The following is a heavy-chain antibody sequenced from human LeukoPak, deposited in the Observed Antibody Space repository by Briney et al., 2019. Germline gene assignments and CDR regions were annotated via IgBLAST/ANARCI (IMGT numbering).Heavy chain of an antibody. V-gene: IGHV3-21*01. D-gene: IGHD4-23*01. Sequence: PGGSLRLSCATSGFTFTYYAMSWVRQAPGKGLEWLSSISLTGSSIYYADSMQGRVTISRDNANNLVFLHINSLRAEDSVIYYCARENGGNSPDTWGQGALVTVSS. CDR3: ARENGGNSPDT. J-gene: IGHJ5*02. CDR2: ISLTGSSI. CDR1: GFTFTYYA.